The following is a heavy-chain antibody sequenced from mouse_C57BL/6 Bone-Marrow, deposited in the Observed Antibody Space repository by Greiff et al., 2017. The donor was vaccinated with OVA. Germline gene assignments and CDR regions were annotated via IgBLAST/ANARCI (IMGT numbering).Heavy chain of an antibody. CDR3: AHFYYGNYGY. J-gene: IGHJ2*01. Sequence: VQLQQSGPELVKPGASVKMSCKASGYTFTDYNMHWVKQSHGKSLEWIGYINPNNGGTSYNQKFKGKATLTVNKSSSTAYMELRSLTSEDSAVYYCAHFYYGNYGYWGQGTTLTVSS. V-gene: IGHV1-22*01. D-gene: IGHD2-1*01. CDR2: INPNNGGT. CDR1: GYTFTDYN.